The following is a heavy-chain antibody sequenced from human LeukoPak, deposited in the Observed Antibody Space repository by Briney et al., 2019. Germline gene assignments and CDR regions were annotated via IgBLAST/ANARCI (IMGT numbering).Heavy chain of an antibody. Sequence: GGSLRLSCAASGLTFSSYGMHWVRQAPGKGLEWVAVKWSGGSNKYYADSVKGRFTISRDNSKNTLYLQMNSLRAEDTAVYYCAKGGIAAAGISDYWGQGTLVTVSS. CDR1: GLTFSSYG. D-gene: IGHD6-13*01. V-gene: IGHV3-30*02. J-gene: IGHJ4*02. CDR3: AKGGIAAAGISDY. CDR2: KWSGGSNK.